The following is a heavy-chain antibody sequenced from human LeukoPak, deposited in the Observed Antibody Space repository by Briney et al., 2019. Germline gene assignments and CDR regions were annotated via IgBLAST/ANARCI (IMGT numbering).Heavy chain of an antibody. CDR1: GFTFSSYG. Sequence: GRSLRLSCAASGFTFSSYGMHWVRQAPGKGLEWVAVISYDGSNKYYADSVKGRFTISRDNSKNTLYLQMNSLRAEDTAVYYCARDQDEYFQHWGQGTLVTVSS. CDR2: ISYDGSNK. CDR3: ARDQDEYFQH. V-gene: IGHV3-30*03. J-gene: IGHJ1*01.